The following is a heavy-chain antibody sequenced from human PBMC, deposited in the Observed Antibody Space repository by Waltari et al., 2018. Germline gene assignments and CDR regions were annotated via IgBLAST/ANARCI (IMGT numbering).Heavy chain of an antibody. CDR2: IGPDGSDK. Sequence: EAQLVQSGGGLVQPGGSLTLSCSASGFTLSRFWMTWNRQAPGQGLQWVAHIGPDGSDKYYVDSVKGRFTISRDNAENSLLLQMSSLRVEDTALYYCVGWNDPINSWGQGTLVAVSS. J-gene: IGHJ4*02. CDR3: VGWNDPINS. CDR1: GFTLSRFW. V-gene: IGHV3-7*01. D-gene: IGHD1-1*01.